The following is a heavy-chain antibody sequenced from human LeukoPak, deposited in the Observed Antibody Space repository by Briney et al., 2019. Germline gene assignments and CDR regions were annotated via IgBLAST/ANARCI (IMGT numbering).Heavy chain of an antibody. V-gene: IGHV3-48*01. CDR2: ISSSSTTI. D-gene: IGHD4-11*01. CDR1: GFTFSTYS. CDR3: AGDSYSKNDY. Sequence: GGSLRLSCAASGFTFSTYSMTWVRQAPGKGLEWVSYISSSSTTIYYGGSVKGRFTVSRDNAKNSLYLQMNSLRAEDTAVYFCAGDSYSKNDYWGQGTLVTVSS. J-gene: IGHJ4*02.